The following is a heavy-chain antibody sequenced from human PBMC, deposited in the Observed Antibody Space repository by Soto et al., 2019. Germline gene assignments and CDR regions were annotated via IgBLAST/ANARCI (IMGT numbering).Heavy chain of an antibody. CDR3: ARGIGSSWHTAFGY. V-gene: IGHV3-33*01. CDR1: GFTFSSYG. J-gene: IGHJ1*01. D-gene: IGHD6-13*01. Sequence: QVQLVESGGGVVQPGRSLRLSCAASGFTFSSYGMHWVRQAPGKGPEWVAVMWFDGSNEYYADSVKGRFTISRDNSKNTLYLQMNGLRAEDTAVYYCARGIGSSWHTAFGYWGQGSLVTVSS. CDR2: MWFDGSNE.